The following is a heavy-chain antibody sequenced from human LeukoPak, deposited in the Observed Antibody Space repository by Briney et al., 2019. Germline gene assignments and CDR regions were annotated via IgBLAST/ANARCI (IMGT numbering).Heavy chain of an antibody. J-gene: IGHJ5*02. Sequence: SQTLSLTCTVSGGSISSGSYYWSWIRQPAGKGLEWIGRIYTSGSTNYNPSLKSRVTISVDTSKNQSSLKLSSVTAADTAVYYCARDGGSKPDYGGNYWFDPWGQGTLVTVSS. D-gene: IGHD4-23*01. V-gene: IGHV4-61*02. CDR1: GGSISSGSYY. CDR3: ARDGGSKPDYGGNYWFDP. CDR2: IYTSGST.